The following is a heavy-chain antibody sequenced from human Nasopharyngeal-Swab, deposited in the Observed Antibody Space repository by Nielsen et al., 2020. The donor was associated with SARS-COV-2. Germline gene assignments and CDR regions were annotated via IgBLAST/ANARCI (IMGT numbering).Heavy chain of an antibody. CDR2: IKQDGSEK. V-gene: IGHV3-7*03. CDR1: GFTFSSYW. CDR3: AKDLRYSSGWYFDY. Sequence: GESLKISCAASGFTFSSYWMSWVRQAPGKGLEWVANIKQDGSEKYYVDSVKGRFTISRDNSKNTLYLQMNSLRAEDTAVYYCAKDLRYSSGWYFDYWGQGTLVTVSS. J-gene: IGHJ4*02. D-gene: IGHD6-19*01.